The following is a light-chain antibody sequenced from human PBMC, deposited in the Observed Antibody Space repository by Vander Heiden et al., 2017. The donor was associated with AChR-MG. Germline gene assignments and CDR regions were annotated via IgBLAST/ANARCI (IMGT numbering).Light chain of an antibody. CDR2: STD. Sequence: QTVVTQEPSFSVSPGGTVTLTCGLSSGSVSTSYYPSWYQQTPGQAPRTLIYSTDTRSSGVPDRFSGSILGNKAALTITGAQADDKSDYYCVLYMGSGISVFGGGTKVTVL. CDR1: SGSVSTSYY. V-gene: IGLV8-61*01. J-gene: IGLJ2*01. CDR3: VLYMGSGISV.